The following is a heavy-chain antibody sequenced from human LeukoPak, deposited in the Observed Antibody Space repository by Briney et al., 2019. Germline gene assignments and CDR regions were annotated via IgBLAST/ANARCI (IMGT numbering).Heavy chain of an antibody. CDR2: IRNKAHSYTK. CDR3: ARDSFGDSSGYYYPNFDY. CDR1: GFTFSDHY. Sequence: PGESLRPSCAASGFTFSDHYMDWIRQAPGKGLEWVGRIRNKAHSYTKEYAASVNGRFSISRDDSKNSVYLQMNSLKTEDTAVYYCARDSFGDSSGYYYPNFDYWGQGTLVTVSS. D-gene: IGHD3-22*01. J-gene: IGHJ4*02. V-gene: IGHV3-72*01.